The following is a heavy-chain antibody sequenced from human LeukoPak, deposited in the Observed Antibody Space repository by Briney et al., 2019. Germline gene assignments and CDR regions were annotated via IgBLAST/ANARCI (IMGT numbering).Heavy chain of an antibody. Sequence: ASVKVSCKASGYTFTGYYMHWVRQAPGQGLEWMGRINPNSGGTNYAQKFQGRVTMTRDTSISTAYMELSRLRSDDTAVYYCARESIVATFYDYWGQGTLATVSS. CDR1: GYTFTGYY. CDR3: ARESIVATFYDY. D-gene: IGHD5-12*01. CDR2: INPNSGGT. V-gene: IGHV1-2*06. J-gene: IGHJ4*02.